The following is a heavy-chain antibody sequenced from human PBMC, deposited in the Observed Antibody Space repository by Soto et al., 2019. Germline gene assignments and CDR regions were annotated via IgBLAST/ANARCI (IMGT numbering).Heavy chain of an antibody. J-gene: IGHJ4*02. V-gene: IGHV4-30-2*01. Sequence: PSETLSLTCAVSGGSISSGGYSWSWIRQPPGKGLEWIGYIYHSGSTYYNPSLKSRVTISVDRSKNQFSLKLSSVTAADTAVYYCARGRYDFWSGYLNYWGQGTLVTVS. D-gene: IGHD3-3*01. CDR1: GGSISSGGYS. CDR2: IYHSGST. CDR3: ARGRYDFWSGYLNY.